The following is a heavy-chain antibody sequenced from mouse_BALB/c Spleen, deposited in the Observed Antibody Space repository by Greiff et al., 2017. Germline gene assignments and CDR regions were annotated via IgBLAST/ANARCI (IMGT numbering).Heavy chain of an antibody. CDR2: ISYSGST. Sequence: EVMLVESGPGLVKPSQSLSLTCTVTGYSITSDYAWNWIRQFPGNKLEWMGYISYSGSTSYNPSLKSRISITRDTSKNQFFLQLNSVTTEDTATYYCARDYYGTFDYWGQGTTLTVSS. D-gene: IGHD1-1*01. CDR3: ARDYYGTFDY. V-gene: IGHV3-2*02. CDR1: GYSITSDYA. J-gene: IGHJ2*01.